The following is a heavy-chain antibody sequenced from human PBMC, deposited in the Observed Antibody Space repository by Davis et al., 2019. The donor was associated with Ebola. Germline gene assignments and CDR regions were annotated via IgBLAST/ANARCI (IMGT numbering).Heavy chain of an antibody. Sequence: GESLKISCAASGFTVSSNYMSWVRQAPGKGLEWVSVVYRDGNTYYADSVRGRFTISRDNSKNTLHLQMNSLRVEDTAIYYCVKDTSNVWFDVWGQGTMVTVSS. D-gene: IGHD6-19*01. V-gene: IGHV3-53*01. CDR2: VYRDGNT. J-gene: IGHJ3*01. CDR3: VKDTSNVWFDV. CDR1: GFTVSSNY.